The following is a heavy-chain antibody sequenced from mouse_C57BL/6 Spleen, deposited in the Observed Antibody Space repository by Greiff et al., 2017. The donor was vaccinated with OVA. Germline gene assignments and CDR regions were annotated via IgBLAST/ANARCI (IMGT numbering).Heavy chain of an antibody. V-gene: IGHV5-17*01. Sequence: EVHLVESGGGLVKPGGSLKLSCAASGFTFSDYGMHWVRQAPEKGLEWVAYISSGSSTTYYADTVKGRLPIYRDNAKNTLFLQMTSLRSEDTAMYYCARGTTVVATNAMDYWGQGTSVTVSS. J-gene: IGHJ4*01. CDR2: ISSGSSTT. D-gene: IGHD1-1*01. CDR1: GFTFSDYG. CDR3: ARGTTVVATNAMDY.